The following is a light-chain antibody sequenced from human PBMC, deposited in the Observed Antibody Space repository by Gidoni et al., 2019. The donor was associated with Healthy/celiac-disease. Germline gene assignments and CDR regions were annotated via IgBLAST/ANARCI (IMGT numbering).Light chain of an antibody. CDR1: QSISSY. V-gene: IGKV1-39*01. Sequence: DIQMTQSPSSLSASVGDRVTITCRASQSISSYLNLYQQKPGNAPKLLIYAASSLQSGVPSRFSCSGSVTVFTLTLSSLQPEDFATYYCQQSYRTPDFGGGTKVEIQ. J-gene: IGKJ4*01. CDR3: QQSYRTPD. CDR2: AAS.